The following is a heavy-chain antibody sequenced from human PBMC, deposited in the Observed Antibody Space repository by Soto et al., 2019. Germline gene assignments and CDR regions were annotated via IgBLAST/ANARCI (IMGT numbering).Heavy chain of an antibody. J-gene: IGHJ5*02. Sequence: EVQLVESGGGLVQPGRSLRLSCAASGFTFADYAMHWVRQAPGKGLEWVSGISWNSGSIGYADSVKGRFTISRDNAKNSLYLQMNSRRAEDTALYYCAKGGRFYSSGWWFDPWGQGTLVSVSS. CDR2: ISWNSGSI. D-gene: IGHD6-19*01. CDR1: GFTFADYA. CDR3: AKGGRFYSSGWWFDP. V-gene: IGHV3-9*01.